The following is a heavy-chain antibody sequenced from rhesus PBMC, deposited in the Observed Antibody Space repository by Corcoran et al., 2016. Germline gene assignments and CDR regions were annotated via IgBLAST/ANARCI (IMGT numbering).Heavy chain of an antibody. J-gene: IGHJ5-2*02. D-gene: IGHD1-1*01. CDR3: VGCWGTAGTIYDDSLDV. CDR2: INGNSGRN. Sequence: QVQLQESGPGLVKPSETLSLTCAVSGGSFSLYWWTWIRQPPGKGLEWIGEINGNSGRNPYNPSPKRRIPHSRNTSHNQFSPELSFVTASDPAVYHCVGCWGTAGTIYDDSLDVWGRGVLVTVSS. CDR1: GGSFSLYW. V-gene: IGHV4-80*01.